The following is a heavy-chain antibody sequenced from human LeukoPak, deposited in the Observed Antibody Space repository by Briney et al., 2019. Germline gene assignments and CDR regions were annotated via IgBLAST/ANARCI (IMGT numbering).Heavy chain of an antibody. CDR2: ISRRDDYT. J-gene: IGHJ4*02. Sequence: GGSLRLSCAASGFAFSSYAMSWVRQPPGKGLEWVSVISRRDDYTYYADSVKGRFTISRDNAKKSLYLQMNSLRAEDTALYYCARQDYYGSGSPDFWGQGTLVTVSS. V-gene: IGHV3-23*01. D-gene: IGHD3-10*01. CDR3: ARQDYYGSGSPDF. CDR1: GFAFSSYA.